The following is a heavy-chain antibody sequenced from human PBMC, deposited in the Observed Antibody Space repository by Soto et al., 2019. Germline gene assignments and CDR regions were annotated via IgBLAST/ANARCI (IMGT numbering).Heavy chain of an antibody. D-gene: IGHD6-19*01. CDR2: IYPDDSDT. J-gene: IGHJ6*02. CDR3: ARSSSVGGGGGIYSSTDV. CDR1: GYSFSIYW. Sequence: PGESLRISCKGSGYSFSIYWIAWVRQMPGKGLEWMGTIYPDDSDTRYSPSFQGQVTISADKSISTAYLQWSSLQASDTAMYYCARSSSVGGGGGIYSSTDVWGQGTTVTFS. V-gene: IGHV5-51*01.